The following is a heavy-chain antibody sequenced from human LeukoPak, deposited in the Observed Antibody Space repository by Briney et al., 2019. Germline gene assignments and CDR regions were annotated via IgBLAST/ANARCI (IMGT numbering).Heavy chain of an antibody. CDR3: ARDSDCSSTSCYEGYYYYGMDV. CDR1: AYSFTSYY. D-gene: IGHD2-2*01. Sequence: ASVKVSCKASAYSFTSYYMHWVRQAPGQGLEWMGIINPSGDSTNYAQKFQGRVTMTRDTSTRTVYMELSSLRSEDTAVHYCARDSDCSSTSCYEGYYYYGMDVWGQGTTVTVSS. V-gene: IGHV1-46*01. J-gene: IGHJ6*02. CDR2: INPSGDST.